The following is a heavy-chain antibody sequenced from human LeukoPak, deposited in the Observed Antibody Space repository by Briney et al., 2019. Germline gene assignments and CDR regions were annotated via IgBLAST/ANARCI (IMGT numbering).Heavy chain of an antibody. CDR3: ARVDSGYDYIYY. J-gene: IGHJ4*02. CDR1: GFTFSSYS. D-gene: IGHD5-12*01. CDR2: ISSSSSYI. Sequence: PGGSLRLSCAASGFTFSSYSMNWVRKAPGKGLEWVSSISSSSSYIYYADSVKGRFTISRDNAKNSLYLQMNSLRAEDTAVYYCARVDSGYDYIYYWGQGTLVTVSS. V-gene: IGHV3-21*01.